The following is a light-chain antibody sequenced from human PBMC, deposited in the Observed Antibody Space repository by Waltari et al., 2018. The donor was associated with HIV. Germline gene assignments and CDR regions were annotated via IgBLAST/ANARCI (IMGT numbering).Light chain of an antibody. Sequence: AVTQPASVSGLPGQSTTISCTRDDSPFGLYTFVSWYQQHSGKPPRLILYDVDSRASGVSDRFSGSMSGNTASLTISGLRAEDEGHYYCASFTGDNTVIFGGGTEVTVL. J-gene: IGLJ2*01. CDR1: DSPFGLYTF. CDR3: ASFTGDNTVI. CDR2: DVD. V-gene: IGLV2-14*03.